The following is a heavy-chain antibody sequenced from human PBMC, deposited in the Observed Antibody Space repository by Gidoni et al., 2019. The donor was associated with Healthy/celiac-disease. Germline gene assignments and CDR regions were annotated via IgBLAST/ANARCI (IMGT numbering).Heavy chain of an antibody. V-gene: IGHV3-7*03. Sequence: EVQLVESGGGLVQPGGSLRLSCAASGFTFSSYWMSWVRQAPGKGLEWVANIKQDGSEKYYVDSVKGRFTISRDNAKNSLYLQMNSLRAEDTAVYYCARDKGYDGGYGMDVWGQGTTVTVSS. CDR2: IKQDGSEK. D-gene: IGHD5-12*01. CDR1: GFTFSSYW. J-gene: IGHJ6*02. CDR3: ARDKGYDGGYGMDV.